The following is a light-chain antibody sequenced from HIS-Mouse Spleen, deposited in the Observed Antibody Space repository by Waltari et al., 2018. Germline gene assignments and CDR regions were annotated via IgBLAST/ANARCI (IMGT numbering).Light chain of an antibody. CDR3: YSTDSSGNHRV. J-gene: IGLJ2*01. CDR2: EDS. CDR1: ALPKNY. V-gene: IGLV3-10*01. Sequence: SYELTQPPSVSVSPGQTARLPCSGDALPKNYAYWYQQKSGQAPVLVIYEDSKRPSGIPERFSGASSGTMATLTISGAQVEDEADYYCYSTDSSGNHRVFGGGTKLTVL.